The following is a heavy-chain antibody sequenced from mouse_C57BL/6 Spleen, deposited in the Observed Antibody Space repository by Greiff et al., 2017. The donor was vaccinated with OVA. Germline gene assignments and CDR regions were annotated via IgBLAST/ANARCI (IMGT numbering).Heavy chain of an antibody. CDR3: ASISSVYAMDY. CDR1: GYTFTSYW. D-gene: IGHD1-1*01. CDR2: IHPNSGST. Sequence: QVHVKQPGAELVKPGASVKLSCKASGYTFTSYWMHWVKQRPGQGLEWIGMIHPNSGSTNYNEKFKSKATLTVDKSSSTAYMQLSSLTSEDSAVYYCASISSVYAMDYWGQGTSVTVSS. J-gene: IGHJ4*01. V-gene: IGHV1-64*01.